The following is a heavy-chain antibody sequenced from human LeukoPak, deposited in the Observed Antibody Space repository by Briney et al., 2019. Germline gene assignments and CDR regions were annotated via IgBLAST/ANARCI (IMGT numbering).Heavy chain of an antibody. V-gene: IGHV3-9*01. J-gene: IGHJ5*02. CDR3: AKGGGQWLVRNWFDP. Sequence: PGGSLRLSCAASGFTFDDYAMHWVRPAPGKGLEWVSGISWNSGSIGYADSVKGRFTISRDDAKNSLYLQMNSLRAEDTALYYCAKGGGQWLVRNWFDPWGQGTLVTVSS. CDR2: ISWNSGSI. CDR1: GFTFDDYA. D-gene: IGHD6-19*01.